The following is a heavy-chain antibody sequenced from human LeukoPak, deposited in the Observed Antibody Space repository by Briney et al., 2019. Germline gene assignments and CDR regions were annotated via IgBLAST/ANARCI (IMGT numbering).Heavy chain of an antibody. J-gene: IGHJ5*02. D-gene: IGHD3-10*01. V-gene: IGHV4-39*07. CDR3: ARDRGYYGSGGAYDWFDP. CDR1: GFSIGSSSYY. Sequence: KPSESLSLTCTVSGFSIGSSSYYWGCLRPPPGQGLDWTGSGSDSGSTYYNPPLKSRVTISVDTSKNQFSLKLSSVTAAGTAVYYCARDRGYYGSGGAYDWFDPWGQGTLVTVSS. CDR2: GSDSGST.